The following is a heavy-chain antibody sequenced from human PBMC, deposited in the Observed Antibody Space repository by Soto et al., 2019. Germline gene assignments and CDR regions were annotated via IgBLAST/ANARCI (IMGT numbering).Heavy chain of an antibody. J-gene: IGHJ3*02. CDR2: INPSGGST. D-gene: IGHD1-26*01. CDR3: ARSSGSQVGAFDI. CDR1: GYTFTSYF. Sequence: ASVKVSCKASGYTFTSYFMHWVRQAPGQGLEWMGIINPSGGSTSYAQKFQGRVTVTRDTSTSTVYMELSNLRSEDTAVYYCARSSGSQVGAFDIWGQGTMVTVSS. V-gene: IGHV1-46*01.